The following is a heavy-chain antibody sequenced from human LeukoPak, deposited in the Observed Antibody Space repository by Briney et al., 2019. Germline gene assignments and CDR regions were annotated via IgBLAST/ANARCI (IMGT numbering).Heavy chain of an antibody. CDR1: GGSFSGYY. V-gene: IGHV4-34*01. D-gene: IGHD2-15*01. J-gene: IGHJ5*02. CDR3: ARDGCSGGSCYWNWFDP. CDR2: INHSGST. Sequence: SETLSLTCAVYGGSFSGYYWSWIRQPPGKGLEWIGEINHSGSTNYNPSLKSRVTTSVDTSKNQFSLKLSSVTAADTAVYYCARDGCSGGSCYWNWFDPWGQGTLVTVSS.